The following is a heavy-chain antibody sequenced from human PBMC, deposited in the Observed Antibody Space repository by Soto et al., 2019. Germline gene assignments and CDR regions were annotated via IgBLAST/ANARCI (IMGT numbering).Heavy chain of an antibody. CDR1: GGSITGYY. Sequence: QVQLQESGPGLVKPSETLSLTCTVSGGSITGYYWTWIRQPPGKGLEWSGYVFYKGNTNYNPSLRSRVTISVDTSANQFSRRLSSVNAADTAVYSCARSGDSFGFTDYWGQGTLFTVAS. V-gene: IGHV4-59*01. CDR3: ARSGDSFGFTDY. J-gene: IGHJ4*02. D-gene: IGHD5-18*01. CDR2: VFYKGNT.